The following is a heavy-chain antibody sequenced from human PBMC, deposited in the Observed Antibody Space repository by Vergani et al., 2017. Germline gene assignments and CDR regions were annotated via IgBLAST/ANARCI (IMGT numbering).Heavy chain of an antibody. Sequence: EVQLVESGGGLVKPGGPLTLSCAASGFPFSNAWMSWVRQAPGKGLEWVGRIKRKTDGGTTDYATHVTGRFTISRDDSKNTMYLQMNSLRAEDTAVYYGANGGSAVPGRVAVAGXFDYWGQGTLVTVSS. D-gene: IGHD6-19*01. CDR3: ANGGSAVPGRVAVAGXFDY. CDR1: GFPFSNAW. CDR2: IKRKTDGGTT. V-gene: IGHV3-15*01. J-gene: IGHJ4*02.